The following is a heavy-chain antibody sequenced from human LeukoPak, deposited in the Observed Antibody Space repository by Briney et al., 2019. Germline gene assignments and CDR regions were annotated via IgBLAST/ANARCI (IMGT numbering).Heavy chain of an antibody. CDR3: ARIPQVATVTVPYFDH. V-gene: IGHV1-8*03. CDR1: GYTFTSYD. CDR2: MNPNSGNT. D-gene: IGHD2-21*01. J-gene: IGHJ4*02. Sequence: ASVKVSCKASGYTFTSYDINWVRQATGQGLEWMGWMNPNSGNTGYAQKFQGRVTITRNTSISTAYMELSSLRSEDTAVYYCARIPQVATVTVPYFDHWGQGTLVTVSS.